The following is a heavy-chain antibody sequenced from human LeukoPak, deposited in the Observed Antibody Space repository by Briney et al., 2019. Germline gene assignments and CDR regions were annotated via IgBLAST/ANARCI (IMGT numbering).Heavy chain of an antibody. CDR1: GFTFSSYE. V-gene: IGHV4-34*01. J-gene: IGHJ5*02. CDR3: ARHGEDSSSWYDWFDP. D-gene: IGHD6-13*01. Sequence: GSLRLSCAASGFTFSSYEMNWVRQPPGKGLEWIGEINHSGSTNYNPSPKSRVTISVDTSKNQFSLKLSSVTAADTAVYYCARHGEDSSSWYDWFDPWGQGTLVTVSS. CDR2: INHSGST.